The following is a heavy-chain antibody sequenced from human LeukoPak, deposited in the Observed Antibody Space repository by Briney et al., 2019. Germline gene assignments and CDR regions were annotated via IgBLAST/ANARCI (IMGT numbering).Heavy chain of an antibody. Sequence: GESLKISCKGSGYSFTMFWIGWVRQMPGKGLEWLGIIYPGDSDTRYSPSFQGHVTISADKSISTAYLQWSSLKASDTAVYYRARVQLERRSMTGAFDIWGQGTMVTVSS. CDR2: IYPGDSDT. J-gene: IGHJ3*02. V-gene: IGHV5-51*01. CDR3: ARVQLERRSMTGAFDI. CDR1: GYSFTMFW. D-gene: IGHD1-1*01.